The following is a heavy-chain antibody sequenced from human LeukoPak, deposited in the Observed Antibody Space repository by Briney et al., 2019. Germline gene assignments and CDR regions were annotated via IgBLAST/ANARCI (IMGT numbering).Heavy chain of an antibody. D-gene: IGHD3-16*01. CDR2: INHSGST. V-gene: IGHV4-34*01. Sequence: SETLSLTCAVYGGSFSGYYWSWIRQPPGKGLEWIGEINHSGSTNYNPPLKSRVTISVDTSKNQFSLKLSSVTAADTAVYYCARGGGGRKKAPGWFDPWGQGTLVTVSS. CDR1: GGSFSGYY. J-gene: IGHJ5*02. CDR3: ARGGGGRKKAPGWFDP.